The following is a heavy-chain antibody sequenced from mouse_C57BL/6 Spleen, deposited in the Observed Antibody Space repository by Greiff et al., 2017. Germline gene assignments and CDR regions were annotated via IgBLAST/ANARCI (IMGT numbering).Heavy chain of an antibody. V-gene: IGHV5-17*01. D-gene: IGHD2-4*01. CDR2: ISSGSSTI. Sequence: EVKLVESGGGLVTPGGSLKLSCAASGFTFSDYGMHWVRQAPEKGLEWVAYISSGSSTIYYADTVKGRFTISRDNAKNTLFLQMTSLRYEDTAMYYCARIYDYGDAMDYWGQGTSVTVSS. CDR1: GFTFSDYG. CDR3: ARIYDYGDAMDY. J-gene: IGHJ4*01.